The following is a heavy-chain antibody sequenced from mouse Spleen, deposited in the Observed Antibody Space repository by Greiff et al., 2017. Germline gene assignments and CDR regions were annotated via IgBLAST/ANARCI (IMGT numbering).Heavy chain of an antibody. CDR3: ARQGENYFDY. CDR1: GFTFSSYA. Sequence: EVQVVESGGGLVKLGGSLKLSCAASGFTFSSYAMSWIRQTPEKRLEWVATISGAGGNTYYPDSVKGRFTFSRDNAKNILYLQMSSLKSEDTAMYYCARQGENYFDYWGQGTTLTVSS. J-gene: IGHJ2*01. V-gene: IGHV5-9*04. CDR2: ISGAGGNT.